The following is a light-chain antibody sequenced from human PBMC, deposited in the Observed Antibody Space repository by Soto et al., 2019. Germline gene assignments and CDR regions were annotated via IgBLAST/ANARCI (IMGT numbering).Light chain of an antibody. CDR3: CSYTSSTTPL. J-gene: IGLJ2*01. Sequence: QSVLTQPASVSGSPGQSITISCTGTSSDVGGYNYVSWYQQHPGKAPKLMISEVSNRPSGVSNRFSGSKSGNTASLTISGLQAEDEADYYCCSYTSSTTPLFGGGTKLTVL. CDR1: SSDVGGYNY. V-gene: IGLV2-14*01. CDR2: EVS.